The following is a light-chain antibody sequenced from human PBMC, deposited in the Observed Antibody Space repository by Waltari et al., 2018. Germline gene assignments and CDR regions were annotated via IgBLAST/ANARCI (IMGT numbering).Light chain of an antibody. CDR3: AAWDNSLSGVL. CDR2: RDN. Sequence: QSVLTQSPSASGTPWQRVTISCSGSSSNIESNHVFWYQQIPGTAPKLLIFRDNMRPSGVPDRFSASKSGTSASRAISGLRSEDDADYYCAAWDNSLSGVLFGGGTKLTVL. CDR1: SSNIESNH. J-gene: IGLJ2*01. V-gene: IGLV1-47*01.